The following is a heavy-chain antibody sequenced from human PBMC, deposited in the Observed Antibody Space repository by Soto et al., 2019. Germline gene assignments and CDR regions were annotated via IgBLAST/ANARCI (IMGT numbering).Heavy chain of an antibody. CDR2: IYYSGST. J-gene: IGHJ4*02. Sequence: QLQLQESGPGLVKPSETLSLTCTVSGDSISSSSYFWGWVRQPPGKGREWIGSIYYSGSTSYNPSPTRRATSFVDTSKNQFSLKLSSVTAAVAAVYYCARHLGEGYFDYWGQGTLVTVSS. CDR1: GDSISSSSYF. CDR3: ARHLGEGYFDY. V-gene: IGHV4-39*01.